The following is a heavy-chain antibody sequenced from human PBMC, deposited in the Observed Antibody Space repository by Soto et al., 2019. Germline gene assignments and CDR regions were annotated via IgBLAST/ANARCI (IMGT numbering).Heavy chain of an antibody. V-gene: IGHV2-5*02. J-gene: IGHJ3*02. CDR3: AHRLGYCSGGRCYYGAFDI. Sequence: QITLKESGPTLVKPTQTLTLTCTFSGFSLSTSGVGVGWIRQPPGKALEWLALIYWDDDKRYSPSLKSRRTITKDASKSQVVLIMTNMDAVDTATYYCAHRLGYCSGGRCYYGAFDIWGQGTMVAVSS. D-gene: IGHD2-15*01. CDR2: IYWDDDK. CDR1: GFSLSTSGVG.